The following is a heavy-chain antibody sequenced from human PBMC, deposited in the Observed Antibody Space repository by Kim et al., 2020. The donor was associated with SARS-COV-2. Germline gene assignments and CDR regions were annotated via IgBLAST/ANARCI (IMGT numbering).Heavy chain of an antibody. V-gene: IGHV4-31*02. J-gene: IGHJ4*02. CDR3: ARDHAVVGVLET. D-gene: IGHD1-26*01. Sequence: TYYNPSLKGRFALSRDTSKNQFSLKLSSVTAADTAVYYCARDHAVVGVLETWGQGTLVTVSS. CDR2: T.